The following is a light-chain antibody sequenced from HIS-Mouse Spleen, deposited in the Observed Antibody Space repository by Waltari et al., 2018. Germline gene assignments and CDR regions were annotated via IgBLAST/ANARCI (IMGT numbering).Light chain of an antibody. CDR3: SSYTSSSTYV. V-gene: IGLV2-14*03. J-gene: IGLJ1*01. CDR2: DVS. CDR1: SSDVGGYNS. Sequence: QSALTQPASVSGSPGQSITISCTGTSSDVGGYNSGPWYQQHPGKAPKLMIYDVSNRPSGVSNRFSGSKSGNTASLTISGLQAEDEADYYCSSYTSSSTYVFGTGTKVTVL.